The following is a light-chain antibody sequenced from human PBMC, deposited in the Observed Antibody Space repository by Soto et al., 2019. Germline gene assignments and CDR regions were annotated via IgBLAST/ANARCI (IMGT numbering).Light chain of an antibody. CDR3: QQYYTTPHT. CDR1: QNVLSTSNNRNY. J-gene: IGKJ1*01. Sequence: DIVMTQSPDSLAVSRGERATINCKSSQNVLSTSNNRNYLAWYQHKPGQPPQLLVSWASTRDSAVPDRFSGSGSGTDFTLTISSLQAEDAAVYYCQQYYTTPHTFGQGTKVEI. V-gene: IGKV4-1*01. CDR2: WAS.